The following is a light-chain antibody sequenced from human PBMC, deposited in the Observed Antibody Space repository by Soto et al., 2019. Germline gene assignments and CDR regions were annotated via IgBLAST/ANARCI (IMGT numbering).Light chain of an antibody. CDR1: SSDVGGDNNY. Sequence: QSALTQPASVSGSPGQSITISCTGTSSDVGGDNNYFSWYQQHPSKAPKLMNYEVSDRPSGVSDCFSGYKSDTTASLTFSGLLPEDEADYCCSSYSRSSTLVFGGGTKVTVL. CDR2: EVS. V-gene: IGLV2-14*01. J-gene: IGLJ3*02. CDR3: SSYSRSSTLV.